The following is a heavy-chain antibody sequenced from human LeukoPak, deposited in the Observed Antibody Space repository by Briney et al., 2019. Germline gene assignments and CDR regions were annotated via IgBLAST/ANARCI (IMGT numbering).Heavy chain of an antibody. D-gene: IGHD3-3*01. CDR3: ARGQKRSGYLFDY. V-gene: IGHV3-30*02. J-gene: IGHJ4*02. CDR1: GFSFSGYG. Sequence: GGSLRLSCAASGFSFSGYGMHWVRQAPGKGLEWVAFIRYDGSNEYYADSVKGRFTISRDKSKNTLSLQMNSLRAEDTAVYYCARGQKRSGYLFDYWGQGTLVTVSS. CDR2: IRYDGSNE.